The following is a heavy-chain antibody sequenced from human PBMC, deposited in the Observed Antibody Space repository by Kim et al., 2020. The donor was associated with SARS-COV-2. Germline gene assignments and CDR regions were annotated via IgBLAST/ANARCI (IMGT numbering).Heavy chain of an antibody. D-gene: IGHD3-10*01. J-gene: IGHJ4*02. CDR3: AKDPGVIPYHSFDF. Sequence: ACSVRGEFTNSRDNSKSTLYLRMDSLRAEDTAVYYCAKDPGVIPYHSFDFWGEGTLVTVSS. V-gene: IGHV3-23*01.